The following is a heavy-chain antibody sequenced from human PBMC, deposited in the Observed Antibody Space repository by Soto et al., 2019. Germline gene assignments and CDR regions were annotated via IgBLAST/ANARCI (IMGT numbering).Heavy chain of an antibody. CDR3: ARDVVHFAGTNTYNCFDA. V-gene: IGHV4-59*01. CDR1: GGSISSYY. D-gene: IGHD1-1*01. J-gene: IGHJ5*02. Sequence: PSETLSLTCTVSGGSISSYYWSWIRQPPGKGLEWIGYIYYSGSTNYTPSLKSRVTISVDTSKTQFSLKLSSVTAADTAVYYWARDVVHFAGTNTYNCFDAWGQGTLVTVSS. CDR2: IYYSGST.